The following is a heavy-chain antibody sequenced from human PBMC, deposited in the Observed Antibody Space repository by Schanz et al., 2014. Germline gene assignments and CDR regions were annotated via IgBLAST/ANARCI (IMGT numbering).Heavy chain of an antibody. Sequence: QVQLVQSGTQVKKPGASVKVSCKASGYTLSAYSLHWVRQAPGQGLEWMGRIVPIAGITNYAQRFQGRVTITADKSSDTAYMELSSLRSEDTAVYYCARDGGEVVRGVIEGVNHYYYGMDVWGQGTTVTVSS. V-gene: IGHV1-46*03. CDR1: GYTLSAYS. CDR2: IVPIAGIT. CDR3: ARDGGEVVRGVIEGVNHYYYGMDV. J-gene: IGHJ6*02. D-gene: IGHD3-10*01.